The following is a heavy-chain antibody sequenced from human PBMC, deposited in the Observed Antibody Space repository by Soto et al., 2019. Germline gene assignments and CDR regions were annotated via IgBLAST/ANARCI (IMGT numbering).Heavy chain of an antibody. Sequence: SQTLSLTCAISGDSVSSNSAAWNWIRQSPSRGLEWLGRTYYRSKWYKDYAVSVKSRITINPNTSKNKFTLQLNPVTPEDTAVYYCARDKSAIAVAGRPWSWFDPWGRGTLVTVSS. J-gene: IGHJ5*02. D-gene: IGHD6-19*01. CDR3: ARDKSAIAVAGRPWSWFDP. CDR1: GDSVSSNSAA. V-gene: IGHV6-1*01. CDR2: TYYRSKWYK.